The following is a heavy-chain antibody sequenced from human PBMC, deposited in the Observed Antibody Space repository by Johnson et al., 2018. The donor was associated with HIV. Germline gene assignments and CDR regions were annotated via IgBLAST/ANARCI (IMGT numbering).Heavy chain of an antibody. V-gene: IGHV3-30-3*01. CDR3: ARDLSGSYRSDAFDI. J-gene: IGHJ3*02. CDR1: GFSFGNYA. CDR2: ISYDGSNK. Sequence: QVQLVESGGGVVQPGRSLRLSCAASGFSFGNYAMHWVRQAPGKGLEWVAFISYDGSNKYYADSVKGRFTISRDNAKNSLYLQMNSLRAEDTAVYYCARDLSGSYRSDAFDIWGQGTMVTVSS. D-gene: IGHD1-26*01.